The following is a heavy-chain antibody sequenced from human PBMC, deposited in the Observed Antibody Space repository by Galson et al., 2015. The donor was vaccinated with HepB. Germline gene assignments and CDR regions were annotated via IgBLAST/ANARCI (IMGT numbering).Heavy chain of an antibody. V-gene: IGHV1-46*01. Sequence: SVKVSCKASGYTFTSYYMHWVRQAPGQGLEWMGIINPSGGSTSYAQKFQGRVTMTRDTSTSTVYMELSSLRSEDTAVYYCARDPFTMVRGAQYYYYGMDVWGQGTTVTVSS. CDR3: ARDPFTMVRGAQYYYYGMDV. CDR2: INPSGGST. CDR1: GYTFTSYY. J-gene: IGHJ6*02. D-gene: IGHD3-10*01.